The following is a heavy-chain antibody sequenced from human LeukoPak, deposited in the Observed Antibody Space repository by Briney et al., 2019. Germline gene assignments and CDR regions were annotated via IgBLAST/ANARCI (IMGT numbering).Heavy chain of an antibody. J-gene: IGHJ5*02. CDR3: ARARMEYCSGGSCGSWFDP. V-gene: IGHV4-59*13. CDR1: GGSISSYY. CDR2: IYYSGST. Sequence: SETLSLTCTVSGGSISSYYWSWIRQPPGKGLEWIGYIYYSGSTNYNPSLKSRVTISVDTSKNQFSPKLSSVTAADTAVYHCARARMEYCSGGSCGSWFDPWGQGTLVTVSS. D-gene: IGHD2-15*01.